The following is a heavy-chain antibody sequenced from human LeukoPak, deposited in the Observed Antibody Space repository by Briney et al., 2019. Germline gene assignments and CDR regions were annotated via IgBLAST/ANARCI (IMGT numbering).Heavy chain of an antibody. CDR3: AKRGVVIRVILVGFHKEAYYFDS. V-gene: IGHV3-23*01. J-gene: IGHJ4*02. D-gene: IGHD3-22*01. CDR2: ISDSGGRT. Sequence: GGSLRLSCAVSGITLSNYGMSWVRQAPGKGLEWVAGISDSGGRTNYAASVKGRFTISRDNPKNTIYLQMNSLRAEDTAVYFCAKRGVVIRVILVGFHKEAYYFDSWGQGALVTVSS. CDR1: GITLSNYG.